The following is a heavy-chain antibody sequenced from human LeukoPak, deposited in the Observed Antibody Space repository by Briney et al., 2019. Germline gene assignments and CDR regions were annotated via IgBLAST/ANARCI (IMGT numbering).Heavy chain of an antibody. D-gene: IGHD3-9*01. J-gene: IGHJ4*02. CDR3: AKAAEPYYDILTGSDY. CDR2: ISGSGGST. CDR1: GFTFSSYA. Sequence: GGSLRLSCAASGFTFSSYAMSWVRQAPGKGLEWVSAISGSGGSTYYADSVKGRFTISRDNSKNTLYLQMNSLRAEDTAVYYCAKAAEPYYDILTGSDYWGQGTLVTVSS. V-gene: IGHV3-23*01.